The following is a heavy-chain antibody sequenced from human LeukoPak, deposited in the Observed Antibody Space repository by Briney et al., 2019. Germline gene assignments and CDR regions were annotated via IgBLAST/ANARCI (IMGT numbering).Heavy chain of an antibody. V-gene: IGHV1-2*02. J-gene: IGHJ4*02. D-gene: IGHD5-18*01. CDR3: ARGAGMTAMVNFDY. CDR2: INPNSGGT. CDR1: GYTFTGYY. Sequence: ASVKVSCKASGYTFTGYYMHWVRQAPGQGLEWMGWINPNSGGTNYAQKFQGRVTMTRDMSTGTVYMELSRLRSDDTAVYYCARGAGMTAMVNFDYWGQGTLVTVSS.